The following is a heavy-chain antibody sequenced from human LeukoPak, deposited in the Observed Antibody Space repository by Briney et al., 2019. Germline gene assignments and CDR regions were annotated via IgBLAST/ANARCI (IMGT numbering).Heavy chain of an antibody. CDR1: GDSVSSGGYY. CDR2: ILNGVTT. CDR3: ARVGNYEGYY. V-gene: IGHV4-61*08. Sequence: SETLSLTCTVSGDSVSSGGYYWTWVRQPPGKGLEWIGYILNGVTTNYNPSRTSRVTISLDTSKNQFSLKVSSVTAAETAVYYCARVGNYEGYYWGQGTLVSVSS. J-gene: IGHJ4*02. D-gene: IGHD3-3*01.